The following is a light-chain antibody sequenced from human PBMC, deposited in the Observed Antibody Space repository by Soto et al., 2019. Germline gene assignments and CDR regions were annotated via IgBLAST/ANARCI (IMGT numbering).Light chain of an antibody. V-gene: IGLV2-8*01. CDR3: SSYAGSNNFDV. J-gene: IGLJ1*01. CDR2: EVF. CDR1: SSDVGGYNY. Sequence: QSALTQPPSASGSPGQSVTISCTGTSSDVGGYNYVSWYQQHPGKAPKLMIYEVFKRPSGVPDRFSGSKSGNTASLNVSGLQAEDEGDYYCSSYAGSNNFDVFGTGTKLTVL.